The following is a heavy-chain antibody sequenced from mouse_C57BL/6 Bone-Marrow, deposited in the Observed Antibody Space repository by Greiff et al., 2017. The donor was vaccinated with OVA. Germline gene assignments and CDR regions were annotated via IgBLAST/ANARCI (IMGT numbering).Heavy chain of an antibody. CDR3: ARWRWGTAY. J-gene: IGHJ3*01. V-gene: IGHV1-81*01. CDR2: IYPRSGNT. CDR1: GYTFTSYG. Sequence: VQLKESGAELARPGASVKLSCKASGYTFTSYGISWVKQRTGQGLEWIGEIYPRSGNTYYNEKFKGKATMTADKSSSTAYMELRSLTSEDSSVYFCARWRWGTAYWGQGTLVTVSA. D-gene: IGHD3-3*01.